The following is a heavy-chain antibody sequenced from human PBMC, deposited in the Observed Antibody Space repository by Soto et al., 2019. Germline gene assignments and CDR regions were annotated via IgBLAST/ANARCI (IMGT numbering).Heavy chain of an antibody. D-gene: IGHD6-6*01. Sequence: QVQLQQWGAGLLKPSETLSLTCAVYGGSFSGNYWSWIRQPPGKGLEWIGEINRSGSTNSNPSLKSRVTISVDTSKNQFSLKRSSVTAADTAVYFCARGRRQQLVRSAASDWFDPWGQGTLVTVSS. V-gene: IGHV4-34*01. J-gene: IGHJ5*02. CDR3: ARGRRQQLVRSAASDWFDP. CDR1: GGSFSGNY. CDR2: INRSGST.